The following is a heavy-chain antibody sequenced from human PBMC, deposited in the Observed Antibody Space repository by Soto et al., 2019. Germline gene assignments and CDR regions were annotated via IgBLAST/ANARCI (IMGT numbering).Heavy chain of an antibody. CDR3: ARGRGSFSAFDI. CDR2: INPNSGDT. CDR1: GYTFTGYY. J-gene: IGHJ3*02. D-gene: IGHD3-10*01. Sequence: QVQLVQSGAEVKKPGDSVKVSCKASGYTFTGYYMHWVRQAPGQGLEWMGGINPNSGDTNYAQKFQGWVTMTRDTSISTAYLELTRLTSDGTAVYYCARGRGSFSAFDIWGQGTMVTVSS. V-gene: IGHV1-2*04.